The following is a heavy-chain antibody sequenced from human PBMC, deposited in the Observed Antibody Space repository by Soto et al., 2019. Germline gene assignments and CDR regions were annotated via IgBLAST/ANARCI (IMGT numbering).Heavy chain of an antibody. Sequence: SETLSLTCTVSGGSISSYYWSWIRQPPGKGLEWIRYIYYSGSTNYNPSLKSRVTISVDTSKNQFSLKLSSVTAADTAVYYCARSPHRGSDYDILPGYYSPFDYWGQGTLVTVSS. D-gene: IGHD3-9*01. J-gene: IGHJ4*02. V-gene: IGHV4-59*01. CDR3: ARSPHRGSDYDILPGYYSPFDY. CDR2: IYYSGST. CDR1: GGSISSYY.